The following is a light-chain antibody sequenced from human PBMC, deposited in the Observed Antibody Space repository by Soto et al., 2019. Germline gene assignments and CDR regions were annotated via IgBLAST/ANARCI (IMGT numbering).Light chain of an antibody. CDR2: LNSDGSH. J-gene: IGLJ3*02. Sequence: QSVLTQSPSASASLGASVKLTCTLSSGPSSYAIAWHQQQPERGPRYLMKLNSDGSHTNGDGIPDRFSGSSSGAERYLTISSLQSEDEADYYCQTWGNGIVVFGGGTKVTVL. CDR3: QTWGNGIVV. CDR1: SGPSSYA. V-gene: IGLV4-69*01.